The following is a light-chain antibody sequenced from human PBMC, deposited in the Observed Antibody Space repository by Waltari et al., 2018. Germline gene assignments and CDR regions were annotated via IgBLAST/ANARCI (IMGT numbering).Light chain of an antibody. Sequence: QSALTQPRSVSGSPGQSVTISCTGTSSDVGTYKYVPWHQQHPGQAPKLIIFDVSKRPSGVPDRFSGSKSGDTASLTISGLQAEDEADYYCCSYTVSNTLLFGGGTKLTVL. V-gene: IGLV2-11*01. CDR3: CSYTVSNTLL. CDR2: DVS. CDR1: SSDVGTYKY. J-gene: IGLJ3*02.